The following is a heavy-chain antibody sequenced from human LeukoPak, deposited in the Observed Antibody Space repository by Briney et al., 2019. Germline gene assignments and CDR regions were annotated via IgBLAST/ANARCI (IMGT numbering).Heavy chain of an antibody. J-gene: IGHJ4*02. D-gene: IGHD2-2*02. V-gene: IGHV1-2*02. CDR1: GYTFTGYY. CDR2: INPNSGGT. Sequence: ASVKVSCKASGYTFTGYYMHWVRQAPGQGLEWMGWINPNSGGTNYAQKFQGRVTMTRDTSISTAYMELSRLRSDDTAVYYCAREGNTRRRSPFDYWGQGTLVTVSS. CDR3: AREGNTRRRSPFDY.